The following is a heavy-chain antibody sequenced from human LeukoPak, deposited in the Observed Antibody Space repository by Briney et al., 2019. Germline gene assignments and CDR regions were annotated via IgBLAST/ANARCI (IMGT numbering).Heavy chain of an antibody. CDR2: IYYSGST. CDR3: ARSGYSYGADSLDI. D-gene: IGHD5-18*01. V-gene: IGHV4-39*07. Sequence: PSETLSLTCTVSGGSIGSSSYYWGWIRQPPGKGLEWIGSIYYSGSTNYNPSLKSRVTISVDTSKNQFSLKLSSVTAADTAVYFCARSGYSYGADSLDIWGQGTMVTVSS. J-gene: IGHJ3*02. CDR1: GGSIGSSSYY.